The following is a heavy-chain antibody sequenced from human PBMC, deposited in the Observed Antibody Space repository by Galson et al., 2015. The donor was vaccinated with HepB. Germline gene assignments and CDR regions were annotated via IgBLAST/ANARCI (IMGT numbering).Heavy chain of an antibody. CDR3: AREDCSGGSCYHYYFDY. CDR2: ISYDGSNK. D-gene: IGHD2-15*01. CDR1: GFTFSSYA. Sequence: SLRLSCAASGFTFSSYAMHWVRQAPGKGLEWVAVISYDGSNKYYADSVKGRFTISRDNSKNTLYLQMNSLRAEDTAVYYCAREDCSGGSCYHYYFDYWGQGTLVTVSS. V-gene: IGHV3-30*04. J-gene: IGHJ4*02.